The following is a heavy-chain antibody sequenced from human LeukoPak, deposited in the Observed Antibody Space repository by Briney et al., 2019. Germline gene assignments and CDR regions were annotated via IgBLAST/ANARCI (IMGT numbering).Heavy chain of an antibody. CDR2: ISSSSSYI. CDR1: GFTFSSYG. Sequence: GGSLRLSCAASGFTFSSYGMHWVRQAPGKGLEWVSSISSSSSYIYYADSVKGRFTISRDNAKNSLYLQMNSLRAEDTAVYYCARGAVGATYNYWGQGTLVTVSS. CDR3: ARGAVGATYNY. D-gene: IGHD1-26*01. V-gene: IGHV3-21*01. J-gene: IGHJ4*02.